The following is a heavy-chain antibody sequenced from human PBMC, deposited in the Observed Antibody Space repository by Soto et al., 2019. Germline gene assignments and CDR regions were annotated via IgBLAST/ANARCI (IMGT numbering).Heavy chain of an antibody. J-gene: IGHJ4*02. CDR3: ARVYRITMVRGELSEY. CDR2: ISAYNGNT. V-gene: IGHV1-18*01. D-gene: IGHD3-10*01. Sequence: QVQLVQSGAEVKKPGASVKVSCKASGYTFTSYGISWVRQAPGQGLEWMGWISAYNGNTNSAQKLQGRVTMTTDTSTSTAYMELRSLRSDDTAVYYCARVYRITMVRGELSEYWGQGTLVTVSS. CDR1: GYTFTSYG.